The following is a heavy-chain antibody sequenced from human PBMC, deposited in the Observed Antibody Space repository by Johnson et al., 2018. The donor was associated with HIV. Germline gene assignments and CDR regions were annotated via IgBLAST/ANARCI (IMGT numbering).Heavy chain of an antibody. Sequence: EVHLVESGGGLVQPGGSLRLSCAASGFTFSSYWMSWVRQAPGKGLEWVANIKQDGSEKYYVDSVKGRFTISRDNAKNSLYLQMNSLRAEDTAVYYCARDSSSGWYPHAFDIWGQGTMVTVSS. CDR3: ARDSSSGWYPHAFDI. CDR2: IKQDGSEK. D-gene: IGHD6-19*01. CDR1: GFTFSSYW. J-gene: IGHJ3*02. V-gene: IGHV3-7*01.